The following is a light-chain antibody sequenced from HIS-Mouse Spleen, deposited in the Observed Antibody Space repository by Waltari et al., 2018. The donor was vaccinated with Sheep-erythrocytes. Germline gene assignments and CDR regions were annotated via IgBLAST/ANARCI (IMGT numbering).Light chain of an antibody. Sequence: QSALTQPASVSGSPGQSITISCTGTSSAVGGSTYVSWYQQNPGKAPKLMIYDVSNRPSGVSNRFSGSKSGNTASLTISGLQAEDEADYYCSSYTSSSTSWVFGGGTKLTVL. CDR1: SSAVGGSTY. J-gene: IGLJ3*02. V-gene: IGLV2-14*03. CDR3: SSYTSSSTSWV. CDR2: DVS.